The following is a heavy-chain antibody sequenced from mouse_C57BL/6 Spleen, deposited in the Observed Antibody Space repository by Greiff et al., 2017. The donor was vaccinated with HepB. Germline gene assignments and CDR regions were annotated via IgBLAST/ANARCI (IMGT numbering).Heavy chain of an antibody. Sequence: VQLQQSGAELVRPGASVTLSCKASGYTFTDYEMHWVKQTPVHGLEWIGAIDPETGGTAYNQKFKGKAILTADKSSSTAYMGRRSLTSEDSAVYYCTRGGNYGYYFDYWGQGTTLTVSS. V-gene: IGHV1-15*01. CDR2: IDPETGGT. CDR3: TRGGNYGYYFDY. D-gene: IGHD1-2*01. CDR1: GYTFTDYE. J-gene: IGHJ2*01.